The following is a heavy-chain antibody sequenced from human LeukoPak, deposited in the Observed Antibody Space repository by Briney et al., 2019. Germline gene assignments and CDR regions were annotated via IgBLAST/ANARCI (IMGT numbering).Heavy chain of an antibody. J-gene: IGHJ5*02. D-gene: IGHD2-2*01. V-gene: IGHV4-34*01. CDR1: GGSFSGYY. CDR3: ARPVVPAALNWFDP. Sequence: SETLSLTCAVYGGSFSGYYWSWIRQPPGKGLEWIGEINHSGSTNYNPSLKSRVTISVDTSKNQFSLKLSSVTAADTAVYYCARPVVPAALNWFDPWGQGTLVTVSS. CDR2: INHSGST.